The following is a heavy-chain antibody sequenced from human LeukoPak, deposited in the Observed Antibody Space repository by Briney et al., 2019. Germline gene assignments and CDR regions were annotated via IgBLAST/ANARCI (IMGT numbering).Heavy chain of an antibody. V-gene: IGHV3-23*01. CDR3: AKAQGIVGARSDV. Sequence: GGSLRLSCAASGFTFSSYAMSWVRQAPGKGLEWVSAISGSGGSTYYADSVKGRLTISRDNSKNTLYLQMNSLRAEDAAVYYCAKAQGIVGARSDVWGQGTTVTVSS. CDR1: GFTFSSYA. CDR2: ISGSGGST. D-gene: IGHD1-26*01. J-gene: IGHJ6*02.